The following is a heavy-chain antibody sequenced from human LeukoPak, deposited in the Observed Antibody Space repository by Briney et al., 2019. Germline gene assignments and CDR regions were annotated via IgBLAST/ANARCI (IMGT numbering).Heavy chain of an antibody. CDR1: GGTFSSYT. CDR3: ARDGISRWFDP. D-gene: IGHD1-14*01. J-gene: IGHJ5*02. CDR2: IIPILGIA. Sequence: SVKVTCKASGGTFSSYTISWVRQAPGQGLEWMGRIIPILGIANYAQKFQGRVTITADKSTSTAYMELSSLRSEATAVYYCARDGISRWFDPWGQGTLVTVSS. V-gene: IGHV1-69*04.